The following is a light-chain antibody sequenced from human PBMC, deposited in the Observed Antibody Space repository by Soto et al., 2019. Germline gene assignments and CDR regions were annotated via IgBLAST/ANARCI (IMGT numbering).Light chain of an antibody. Sequence: EIVLTQSPATLSLSPGQRATLSCRASQSVSSSLAWYQQKPGQPPRLLISDASNRATGVPARFSGSGSGTDFTLTISSLEAEDFAVDYCQQRSNWPPGVTFGPGTKIDIK. V-gene: IGKV3-11*01. CDR1: QSVSSS. J-gene: IGKJ3*01. CDR3: QQRSNWPPGVT. CDR2: DAS.